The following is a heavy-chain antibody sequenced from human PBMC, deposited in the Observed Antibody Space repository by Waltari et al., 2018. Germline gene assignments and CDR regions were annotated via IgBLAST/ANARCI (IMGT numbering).Heavy chain of an antibody. CDR3: VLYSSSFLGDC. J-gene: IGHJ4*02. CDR2: MKLDGRIT. V-gene: IGHV3-74*01. CDR1: GFIFSSYW. Sequence: EVQLVESGGDLVQPGGSLRLSCTASGFIFSSYWMHWVRQAPGKGLVSVHHMKLDGRITNYADSVKGRFTISRDNARNTLFLQMNSLRAEDTAIYYCVLYSSSFLGDCWGQGTLVTVSS. D-gene: IGHD6-13*01.